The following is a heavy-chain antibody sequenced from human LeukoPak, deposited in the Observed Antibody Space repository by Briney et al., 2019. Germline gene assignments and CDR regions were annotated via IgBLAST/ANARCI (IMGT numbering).Heavy chain of an antibody. CDR2: ISHDGTVQ. CDR1: GFTFSSYG. Sequence: PGGSLRLSCAASGFTFSSYGMQWVRQALGKGLEWVAVISHDGTVQHYADSVKGRFTISRDNSDNTLYLQMNSLRDEDTAMYYCAKEGTAMASSYFDYWGQGTLITVSS. D-gene: IGHD5-18*01. CDR3: AKEGTAMASSYFDY. V-gene: IGHV3-30*18. J-gene: IGHJ4*02.